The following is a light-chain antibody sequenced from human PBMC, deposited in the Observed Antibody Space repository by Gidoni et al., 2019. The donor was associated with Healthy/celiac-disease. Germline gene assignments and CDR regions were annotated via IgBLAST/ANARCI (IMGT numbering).Light chain of an antibody. J-gene: IGLJ3*02. CDR3: SSYTSSSTWV. V-gene: IGLV2-14*01. CDR1: SSDVGDYTY. Sequence: QSALTQPASVSGSPGQSITISCTGTSSDVGDYTYVSWYQQHPGKAPKLMIYEVSNRPSGVPDRFSGSKSGNTASLTISGLQAEDEADYYCSSYTSSSTWVFGGGTKLAVL. CDR2: EVS.